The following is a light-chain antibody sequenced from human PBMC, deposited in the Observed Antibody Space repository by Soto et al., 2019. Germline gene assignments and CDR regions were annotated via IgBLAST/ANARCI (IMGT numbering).Light chain of an antibody. J-gene: IGKJ1*01. CDR3: QQYSSYWT. CDR2: DAS. CDR1: QSISSW. Sequence: DIQTTQSPSSLSASVGDRVTITCRASQSISSWLAWYQQKPGKAPKFLVYDASNLESGVPSRFSGSGSGTEFTLTISSLQPDDFATYYCQQYSSYWTFGQGTKVDIK. V-gene: IGKV1-5*01.